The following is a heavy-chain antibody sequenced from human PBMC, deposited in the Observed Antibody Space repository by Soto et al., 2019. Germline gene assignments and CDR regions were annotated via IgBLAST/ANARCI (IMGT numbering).Heavy chain of an antibody. Sequence: GGSLSLSCAASGFTFSSYAMHWVRQAPGKGLEWVAVRSYDGSNKYYADSVKGRFTITRDNSKNTLYLQMNSLRAEDTAVYYCARDRGSSWYYWGQGTLVTVSS. J-gene: IGHJ4*02. CDR2: RSYDGSNK. D-gene: IGHD6-13*01. CDR3: ARDRGSSWYY. CDR1: GFTFSSYA. V-gene: IGHV3-30*04.